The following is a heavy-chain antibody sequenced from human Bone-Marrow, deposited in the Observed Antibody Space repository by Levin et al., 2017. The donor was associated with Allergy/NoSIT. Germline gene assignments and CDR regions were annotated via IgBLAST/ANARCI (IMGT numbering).Heavy chain of an antibody. CDR1: GYTFTNYY. J-gene: IGHJ6*02. CDR2: INASGVGT. CDR3: ARRGGSSGHFYYGMDV. D-gene: IGHD5-12*01. V-gene: IGHV1-46*01. Sequence: GESLKISCKASGYTFTNYYMHWVRQAPGQGLEWMGIINASGVGTTYAQRFQGRLTMTTDTSTRTVSMELSSLRSEDTAVYYCARRGGSSGHFYYGMDVWGQGTTVTVSS.